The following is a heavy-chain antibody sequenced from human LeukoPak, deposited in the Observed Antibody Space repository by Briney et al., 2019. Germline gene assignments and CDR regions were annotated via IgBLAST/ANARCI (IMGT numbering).Heavy chain of an antibody. D-gene: IGHD3-22*01. V-gene: IGHV1-18*01. Sequence: GASVKVSCKASGYTFTSYGISRVRQAPGQGLEWMGWISAYNGNTNYAQKLQGRVTMTTDTSTSTAYRELRSRRSDHTAVYYCARDLVNYYDSSGYYYWGQGTLVTVSS. CDR2: ISAYNGNT. CDR3: ARDLVNYYDSSGYYY. J-gene: IGHJ4*02. CDR1: GYTFTSYG.